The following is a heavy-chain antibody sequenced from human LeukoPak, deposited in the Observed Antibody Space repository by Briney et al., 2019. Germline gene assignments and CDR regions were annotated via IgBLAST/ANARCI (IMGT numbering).Heavy chain of an antibody. CDR1: GYTFTSYG. D-gene: IGHD3-22*01. CDR2: ISAYNGNT. J-gene: IGHJ4*02. V-gene: IGHV1-18*01. Sequence: ASVKVSCKASGYTFTSYGISWVRQAPGQGLEWMGWISAYNGNTNYAQKLQGRVTMTTDTSTSTAYMELRSLRSDDTAVYYCARAFPSDIGTMIVVVRMADYWCQGTLVTVSS. CDR3: ARAFPSDIGTMIVVVRMADY.